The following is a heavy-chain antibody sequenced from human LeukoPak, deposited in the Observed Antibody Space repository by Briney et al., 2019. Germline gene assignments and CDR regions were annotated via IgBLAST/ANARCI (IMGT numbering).Heavy chain of an antibody. CDR1: GGSISSSSYY. Sequence: SETLSLTCTVSGGSISSSSYYWGWIRQPPGKGLEWDGSIYYSGSTYYNPSLKSRVTISVDTSKNQFSLKLSSVTAADTAVYYCASTNIAAAGPGFDPWGQGTLVTVSS. V-gene: IGHV4-39*01. CDR3: ASTNIAAAGPGFDP. D-gene: IGHD6-13*01. J-gene: IGHJ5*02. CDR2: IYYSGST.